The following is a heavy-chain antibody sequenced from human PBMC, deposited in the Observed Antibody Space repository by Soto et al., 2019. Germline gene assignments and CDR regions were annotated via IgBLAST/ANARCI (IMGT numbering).Heavy chain of an antibody. CDR1: GFNFDDHV. Sequence: EVQLVESGGGLVIPGRSLRLSCVASGFNFDDHVMNWVRQVPGKGLEWVGHINWNGYSIGYGGSVRGRFTISRDNAQNTLYLQMNSLRPEDTAVYYCARSWSGSTSGRVDVWGQGTTVTVSS. CDR3: ARSWSGSTSGRVDV. V-gene: IGHV3-9*01. CDR2: INWNGYSI. D-gene: IGHD3-3*01. J-gene: IGHJ6*02.